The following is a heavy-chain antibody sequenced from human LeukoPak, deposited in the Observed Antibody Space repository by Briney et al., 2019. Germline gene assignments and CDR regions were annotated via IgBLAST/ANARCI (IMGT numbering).Heavy chain of an antibody. V-gene: IGHV4-39*01. CDR3: AKSEWELYYYYYMDV. Sequence: SETLSLTCTVSGGSISSSSYYWGWIRQPPGKGLEWIGSIYYSGSTYYNPSLKSRVTISVDTSKNQFSLKLSSLTAADTAVYYCAKSEWELYYYYYMDVWGKGTTVTISS. J-gene: IGHJ6*03. CDR2: IYYSGST. CDR1: GGSISSSSYY. D-gene: IGHD1-26*01.